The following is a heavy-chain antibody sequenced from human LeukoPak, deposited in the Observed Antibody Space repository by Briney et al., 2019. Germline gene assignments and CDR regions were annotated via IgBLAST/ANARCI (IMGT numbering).Heavy chain of an antibody. CDR1: GFTFSSYS. J-gene: IGHJ5*02. CDR2: ISSSGSTI. V-gene: IGHV3-48*04. Sequence: GGSLRLSCAASGFTFSSYSMNWVRQAPGKVLEWVSYISSSGSTIYYADSVKGRFTISRDNAKNSLYLQMNSLRAEDTAVYYCARGLDDIDNWFDPWGQGTLVTVSS. D-gene: IGHD3-9*01. CDR3: ARGLDDIDNWFDP.